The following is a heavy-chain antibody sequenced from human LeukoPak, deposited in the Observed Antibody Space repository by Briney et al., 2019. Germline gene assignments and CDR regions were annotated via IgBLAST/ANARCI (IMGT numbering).Heavy chain of an antibody. Sequence: SETLSLTCAVYGGSFSGYYWRWIRQPPRKGLEWIGEINHSGSTNYNPSLKSRVTISVDTSKNQFSLKLSSVTAADTAVYYCARGQFTFWYFDLWGRGTLVTVSS. D-gene: IGHD3-16*01. CDR1: GGSFSGYY. V-gene: IGHV4-34*01. CDR3: ARGQFTFWYFDL. J-gene: IGHJ2*01. CDR2: INHSGST.